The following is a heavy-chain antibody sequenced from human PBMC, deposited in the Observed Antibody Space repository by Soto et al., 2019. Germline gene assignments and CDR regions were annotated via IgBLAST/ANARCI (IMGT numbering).Heavy chain of an antibody. D-gene: IGHD2-15*01. CDR3: GRSPLKTSVHTFDS. V-gene: IGHV3-30-3*01. CDR2: VTSDGSNK. J-gene: IGHJ3*01. Sequence: GGSLRLSCAASGFTFSTYALHWVRQAPGKGLEWVATVTSDGSNKYHADSVEGRFTISRDDSKNTLYLQLNSLRAEDTAVYYWGRSPLKTSVHTFDSWGQGTMVTVSS. CDR1: GFTFSTYA.